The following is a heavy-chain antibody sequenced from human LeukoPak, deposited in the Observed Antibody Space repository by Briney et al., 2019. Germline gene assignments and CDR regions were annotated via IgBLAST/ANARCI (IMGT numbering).Heavy chain of an antibody. J-gene: IGHJ4*02. V-gene: IGHV3-30*18. D-gene: IGHD3-10*01. Sequence: TGGSLRLSCAASGFTFNTYAMSWVRQAPGKGLEWVAVISYDGINKYYADSVKGRFTISRDNSKNTLFLQMNSLRVEDTAVYYCAKNLDGSGSYSYYFDYWGQGTLVTVS. CDR2: ISYDGINK. CDR1: GFTFNTYA. CDR3: AKNLDGSGSYSYYFDY.